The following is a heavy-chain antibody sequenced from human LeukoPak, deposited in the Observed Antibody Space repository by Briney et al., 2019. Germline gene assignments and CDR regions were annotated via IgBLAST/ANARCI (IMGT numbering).Heavy chain of an antibody. Sequence: GGSLRLSCAASGFTFSGYWMHWVRQAQRKGLVWVSRTNRDDSDTSYADSVKGRFTISRDKAKSTLYLQMNSLRVEDTAVYYCARSANYFDTSGQDYWGQGTLVTVSS. CDR3: ARSANYFDTSGQDY. D-gene: IGHD3-22*01. V-gene: IGHV3-74*01. J-gene: IGHJ4*02. CDR2: TNRDDSDT. CDR1: GFTFSGYW.